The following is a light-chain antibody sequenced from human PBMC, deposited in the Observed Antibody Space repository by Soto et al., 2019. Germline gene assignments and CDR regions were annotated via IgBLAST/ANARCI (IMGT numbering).Light chain of an antibody. V-gene: IGLV1-47*01. CDR1: SSNIGSNY. CDR3: CSYTGSSTLV. J-gene: IGLJ3*02. CDR2: RNN. Sequence: QSVLTQPPSASGTPGQRVTISCSGSSSNIGSNYVYWYHQLPGTAPKLVIYRNNQRPSGVPDRISGSKSGTSASLAISGLRSGDEADYYCCSYTGSSTLVFGGGTKVTVL.